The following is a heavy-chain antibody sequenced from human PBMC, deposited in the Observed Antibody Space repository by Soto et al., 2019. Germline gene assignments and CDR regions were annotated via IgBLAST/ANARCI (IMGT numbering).Heavy chain of an antibody. V-gene: IGHV4-34*01. D-gene: IGHD3-22*01. CDR1: GGSFSGYY. CDR3: ASDSSGLNYYYYGMDV. J-gene: IGHJ6*02. Sequence: PSETLSLTCAVYGGSFSGYYWSWIRQPPGKGLEWIGEINHSGSTNYNPSLKSRVTISVDTSKNQFSLKLSSVTAADTAVYYCASDSSGLNYYYYGMDVWGQGTTVTVSS. CDR2: INHSGST.